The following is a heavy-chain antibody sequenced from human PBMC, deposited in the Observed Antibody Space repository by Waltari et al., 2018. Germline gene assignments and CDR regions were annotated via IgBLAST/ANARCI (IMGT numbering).Heavy chain of an antibody. CDR1: GGSISSHY. CDR2: IYDRGST. Sequence: QVQLQESGPGLVKPSETLSLTCTVSGGSISSHYWSWIRQPPGKGLEWIGYIYDRGSTNDNPSLKSRVTISVDTSKNQFSLKLSSVTAADTAVYYCARNYDYIWGSLGYWGQGTLVTVSS. J-gene: IGHJ4*02. D-gene: IGHD3-16*01. V-gene: IGHV4-59*11. CDR3: ARNYDYIWGSLGY.